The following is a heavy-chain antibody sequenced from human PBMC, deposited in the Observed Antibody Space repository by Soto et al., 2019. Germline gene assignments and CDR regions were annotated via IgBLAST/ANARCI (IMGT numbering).Heavy chain of an antibody. Sequence: SPFTFSNHSMHSVRQVPGSGLVCVPRISHDGSGTSYADSVKGRFTISRDNAKNTVYLQMYSLSAEATAVYYLGSVFEYWGHGTLVTV. J-gene: IGHJ4*03. CDR1: PFTFSNHS. CDR2: ISHDGSGT. V-gene: IGHV3-74*01. CDR3: GSVFEY.